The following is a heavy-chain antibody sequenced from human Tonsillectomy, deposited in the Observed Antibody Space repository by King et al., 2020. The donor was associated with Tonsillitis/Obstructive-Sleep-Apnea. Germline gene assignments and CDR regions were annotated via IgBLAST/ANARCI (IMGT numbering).Heavy chain of an antibody. CDR1: GFSLSTTRVG. J-gene: IGHJ4*02. Sequence: TLKESGPTLVKPTQTLTLTCTFSGFSLSTTRVGVGWVRQPPGKALEWLAHIYWDDNKRYSPPLKKRLTVTKHTSKNQVVLTVTNMDPVDTATYYCAHRRIAAAGTIFDYWGQGTLVTVAS. CDR2: IYWDDNK. V-gene: IGHV2-5*02. D-gene: IGHD6-13*01. CDR3: AHRRIAAAGTIFDY.